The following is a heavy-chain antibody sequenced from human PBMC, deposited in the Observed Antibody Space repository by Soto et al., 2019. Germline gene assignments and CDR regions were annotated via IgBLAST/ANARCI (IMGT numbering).Heavy chain of an antibody. V-gene: IGHV3-21*01. D-gene: IGHD3-9*01. CDR1: GFTFSSYS. CDR3: AREHIFWYFDL. Sequence: GGSLRLSCAASGFTFSSYSMNWVRQAPGKGLEWVSSISSSSSYIYYADSVKGRFTISRDNAKNSLYLQMNSLRAEDTAVYYCAREHIFWYFDLWARGTLVTVSS. J-gene: IGHJ2*01. CDR2: ISSSSSYI.